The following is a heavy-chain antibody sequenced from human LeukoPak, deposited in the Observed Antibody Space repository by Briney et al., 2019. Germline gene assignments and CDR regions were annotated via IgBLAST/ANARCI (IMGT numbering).Heavy chain of an antibody. Sequence: GGSLRLSCVASGFIFGDYWMRWVRQAPGKGLEWVATINQSGGVKYYVDSVKGRFTISRDNAKTSLFLQMNSLRIDDTAMYYRTRTVNSASDFWGQGTLVTVSS. CDR3: TRTVNSASDF. D-gene: IGHD4-23*01. J-gene: IGHJ4*02. CDR1: GFIFGDYW. V-gene: IGHV3-7*01. CDR2: INQSGGVK.